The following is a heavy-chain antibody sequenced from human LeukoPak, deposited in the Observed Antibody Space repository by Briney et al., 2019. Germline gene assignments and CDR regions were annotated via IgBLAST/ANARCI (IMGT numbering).Heavy chain of an antibody. J-gene: IGHJ4*02. Sequence: GRSLRLSCAASGFTFSSYGMHWVRQAPGKGLEWVAVILYDGSNKYYADSVKGRFTISRDNSKNTLYLQMNSLRAEDTAVYYCAKALCGGDCFMFDYWGQGTLVTASS. D-gene: IGHD2-21*02. CDR1: GFTFSSYG. CDR2: ILYDGSNK. CDR3: AKALCGGDCFMFDY. V-gene: IGHV3-30*18.